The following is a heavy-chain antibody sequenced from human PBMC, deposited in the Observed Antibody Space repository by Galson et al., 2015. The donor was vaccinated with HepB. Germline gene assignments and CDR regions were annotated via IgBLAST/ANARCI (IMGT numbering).Heavy chain of an antibody. CDR1: GFTFSSYS. CDR2: ISCSSSYI. D-gene: IGHD1-26*01. V-gene: IGHV3-21*01. CDR3: ARDREWELPWD. J-gene: IGHJ4*02. Sequence: SLRLSCAASGFTFSSYSMNWVRQAPGKGLEWVSSISCSSSYIYYADSVKGRFTISRDNAKNSLYLQMNSLRAEDTAVYYCARDREWELPWDWGQGTLVTVSS.